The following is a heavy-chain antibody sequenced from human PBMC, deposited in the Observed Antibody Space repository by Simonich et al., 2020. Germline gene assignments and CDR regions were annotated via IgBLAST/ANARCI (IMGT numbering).Heavy chain of an antibody. Sequence: EVQLVESGGGLVKPGGSLRLSCAASGFTFSSYSMNWVRQAPGKGMGWVSPISSRSSNIYTEDSVKGRFTISRDNAKNSLYLQMNSLRAEDTAVYYCARARGDSSSWYFDYWGQGTLVTVSS. V-gene: IGHV3-21*01. CDR1: GFTFSSYS. CDR2: ISSRSSNI. D-gene: IGHD6-13*01. CDR3: ARARGDSSSWYFDY. J-gene: IGHJ4*02.